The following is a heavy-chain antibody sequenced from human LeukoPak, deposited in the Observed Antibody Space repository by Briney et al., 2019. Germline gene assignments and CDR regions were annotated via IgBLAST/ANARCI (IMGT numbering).Heavy chain of an antibody. CDR3: ARVSSRVFDY. D-gene: IGHD3-10*01. V-gene: IGHV6-1*01. CDR1: GDSVSNNNVA. Sequence: SQTLSLTCAISGDSVSNNNVAWNWIRQSPSRGLEWLGRTYYRSKWYNDYAISVKSRITINPDTSMNQFSQQLNSVTPDDTAVYYCARVSSRVFDYWGQGTLVTVSS. CDR2: TYYRSKWYN. J-gene: IGHJ4*02.